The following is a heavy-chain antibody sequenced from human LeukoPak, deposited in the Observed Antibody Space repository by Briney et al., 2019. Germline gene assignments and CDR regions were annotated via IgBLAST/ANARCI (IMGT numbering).Heavy chain of an antibody. D-gene: IGHD3-10*01. J-gene: IGHJ4*02. CDR1: GYTFTRYD. CDR3: ARPAPYGSGSYFWAY. V-gene: IGHV1-8*01. Sequence: GASVKVSCKASGYTFTRYDINWVRQATGQGLEWIGWMNPNSGNTGYAQKFQGRVTMTRNTSISTAYMQLSSLRSEDTAVYYCARPAPYGSGSYFWAYWGQGTLVTVSS. CDR2: MNPNSGNT.